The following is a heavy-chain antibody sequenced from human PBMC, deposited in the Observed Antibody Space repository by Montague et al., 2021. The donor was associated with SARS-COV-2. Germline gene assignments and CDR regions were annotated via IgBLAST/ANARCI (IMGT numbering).Heavy chain of an antibody. V-gene: IGHV3-74*01. J-gene: IGHJ4*02. CDR1: GFSFSSYW. CDR3: AVDLGPGAHPRY. Sequence: SLRLSCAGSGFSFSSYWMHWVRQAPGEGLVWVSRINSDGSATNYSDSVKGRFNISRDNAKNTLFLQMNSLRVEDSAVYYCAVDLGPGAHPRYLGQGILVTVSA. D-gene: IGHD7-27*01. CDR2: INSDGSAT.